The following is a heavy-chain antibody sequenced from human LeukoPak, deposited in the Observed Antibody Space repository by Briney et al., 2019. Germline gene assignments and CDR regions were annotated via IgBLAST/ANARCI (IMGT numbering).Heavy chain of an antibody. Sequence: SETLSLTCIASGDSISSGDYYWSWIRQPAGKGLEWIGRISSSGSTNYNPSLKSRVTISVDTSKNQFSLKLSSVTAADTAVYFCARGPYSYDSSGAFDIWGQGTMVTVSS. D-gene: IGHD3-22*01. CDR2: ISSSGST. CDR1: GDSISSGDYY. CDR3: ARGPYSYDSSGAFDI. V-gene: IGHV4-61*02. J-gene: IGHJ3*02.